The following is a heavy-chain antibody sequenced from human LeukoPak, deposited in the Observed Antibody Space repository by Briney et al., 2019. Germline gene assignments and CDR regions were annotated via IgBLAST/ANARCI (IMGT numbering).Heavy chain of an antibody. CDR3: ARESSGNYYNPLGYMDV. Sequence: SETLSLTCTVSGGSISIYYWNWIRQPAGKGLQWIGRIFTSGITNYDPSLKSRVTMSVDTSKNQFSLSLSSVTAADTAVYYCARESSGNYYNPLGYMDVWGKGTTVTVSS. V-gene: IGHV4-4*07. J-gene: IGHJ6*03. D-gene: IGHD3-10*01. CDR2: IFTSGIT. CDR1: GGSISIYY.